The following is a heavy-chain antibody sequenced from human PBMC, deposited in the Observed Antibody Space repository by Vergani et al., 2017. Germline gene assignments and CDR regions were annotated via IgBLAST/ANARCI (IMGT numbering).Heavy chain of an antibody. CDR3: AKEIGGIWFGELLYPDY. Sequence: QVQLVESGGGVVQPGGSLRLSCAASGFTFSSYGMHWVRQAPGKGLEWVAFIRYDGSNKYYADSVKGRFTIARDKSKNTLYLQMNSLRAEDTAVYYCAKEIGGIWFGELLYPDYWGQGTLVTVSA. CDR2: IRYDGSNK. J-gene: IGHJ4*02. V-gene: IGHV3-30*02. D-gene: IGHD3-10*01. CDR1: GFTFSSYG.